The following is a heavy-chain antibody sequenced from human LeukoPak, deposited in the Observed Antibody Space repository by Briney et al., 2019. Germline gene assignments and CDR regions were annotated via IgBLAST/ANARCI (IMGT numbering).Heavy chain of an antibody. CDR1: GGSISSYY. CDR2: IYYSGST. J-gene: IGHJ6*03. CDR3: ARVGYSYGYGYYYYYMDV. D-gene: IGHD5-18*01. Sequence: SETLSLTCTVSGGSISSYYWSWIRQPPGKGLEWIGYIYYSGSTNYNPSLTSRVTISVDTSKNQFSLKLSSLTAADTAVYYCARVGYSYGYGYYYYYMDVWGKGTTVTVSS. V-gene: IGHV4-59*01.